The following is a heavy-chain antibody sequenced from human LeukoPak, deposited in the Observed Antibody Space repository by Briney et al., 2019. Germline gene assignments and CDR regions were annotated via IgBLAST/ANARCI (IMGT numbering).Heavy chain of an antibody. CDR3: ARDRGSYETDYGMDV. CDR2: ISIRSDII. CDR1: GFTFSGYN. Sequence: GGSLRLSCAGSGFTFSGYNMNWVRQAPGKGLEWVAYISIRSDIIYYADSVQGRFTISRDNAKNSLSLQMNSLRDEDTAVYYCARDRGSYETDYGMDVWGQGTTVTVSS. V-gene: IGHV3-48*02. J-gene: IGHJ6*02. D-gene: IGHD5-12*01.